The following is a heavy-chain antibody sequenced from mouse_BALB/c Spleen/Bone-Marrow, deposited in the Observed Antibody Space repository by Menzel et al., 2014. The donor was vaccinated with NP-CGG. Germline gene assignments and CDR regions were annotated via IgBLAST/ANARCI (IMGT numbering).Heavy chain of an antibody. CDR2: IYPGDGDT. CDR1: GYVFSTYW. Sequence: LVRPGSSVKISCESSGYVFSTYWINWVKQRPGQGLEWIGQIYPGDGDTDYNGKFKDKATLTADKSSNTAYMQLSSLTSEDSAVYFCARGGISVDYWGQGTTLTVSS. J-gene: IGHJ2*01. CDR3: ARGGISVDY. V-gene: IGHV1-80*01.